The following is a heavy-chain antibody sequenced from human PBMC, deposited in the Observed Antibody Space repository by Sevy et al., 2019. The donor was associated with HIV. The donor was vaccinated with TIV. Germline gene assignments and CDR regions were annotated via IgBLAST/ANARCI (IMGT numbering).Heavy chain of an antibody. J-gene: IGHJ2*01. CDR3: ARIRSQDWYFDL. Sequence: SETLSLTCTVSGASISSYFWSWIRQPAGKGLEWIGRLDTSGTTNYNPSLKSRVTMSLDTPKNQFSLHLTSVTAVDTAVYYCARIRSQDWYFDLWGRGTLVTVSS. D-gene: IGHD4-17*01. V-gene: IGHV4-4*07. CDR2: LDTSGTT. CDR1: GASISSYF.